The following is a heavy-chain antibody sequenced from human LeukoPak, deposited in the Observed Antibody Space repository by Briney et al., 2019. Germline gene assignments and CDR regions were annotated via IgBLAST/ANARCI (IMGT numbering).Heavy chain of an antibody. CDR2: INPNSGGT. CDR3: ARGEVSSWYDYFQH. V-gene: IGHV1-2*02. CDR1: GYTFTGYY. J-gene: IGHJ1*01. Sequence: ASVKVSCKASGYTFTGYYMHWVRQAPGQGLEWMGWINPNSGGTKYAQKFRGRVTMTRDTSISTGDMELSRLRSDDTAVYYCARGEVSSWYDYFQHWGQGSLVTVSS. D-gene: IGHD6-13*01.